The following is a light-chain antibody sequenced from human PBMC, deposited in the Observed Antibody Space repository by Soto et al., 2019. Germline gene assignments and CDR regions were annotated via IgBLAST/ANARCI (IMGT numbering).Light chain of an antibody. CDR1: QSVSSY. Sequence: EIVLTQSPATLSLSPGERATLSCRASQSVSSYLAWYQQKPGQAPRLLIYDASNRATGIPARFSGSGSGKDFTLTSSSLEPDDFAVYYCQQRSNWRGTFGGGTKVQIK. V-gene: IGKV3-11*01. CDR2: DAS. CDR3: QQRSNWRGT. J-gene: IGKJ4*01.